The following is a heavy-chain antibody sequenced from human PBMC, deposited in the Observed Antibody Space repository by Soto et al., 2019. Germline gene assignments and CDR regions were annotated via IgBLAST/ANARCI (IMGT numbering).Heavy chain of an antibody. J-gene: IGHJ4*02. CDR3: ARMATIRRPFDY. Sequence: PGESLKISCKGSGDIFTTYWIGWVRQMPGKGLEWMGIIYPDDSDTRYSPSFQGQVTISVDKSISTAYLQWSSLKASDSAMYYCARMATIRRPFDYWGQGTLVTVSS. CDR2: IYPDDSDT. V-gene: IGHV5-51*01. D-gene: IGHD5-12*01. CDR1: GDIFTTYW.